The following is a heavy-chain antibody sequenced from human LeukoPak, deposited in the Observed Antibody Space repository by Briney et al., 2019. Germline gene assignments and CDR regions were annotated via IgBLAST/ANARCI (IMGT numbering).Heavy chain of an antibody. D-gene: IGHD3-22*01. CDR2: INPSGGST. V-gene: IGHV1-46*01. CDR3: ALSEGVTMIVVGILEDY. J-gene: IGHJ4*02. Sequence: ASVKVSYKASGYTFTSYYMHWVRQAPGQGLEWMGIINPSGGSTSYAQKFQGRVTMTRDTSTSTVYMELSSLRSEDTAVYYCALSEGVTMIVVGILEDYWGQGTLVTVSS. CDR1: GYTFTSYY.